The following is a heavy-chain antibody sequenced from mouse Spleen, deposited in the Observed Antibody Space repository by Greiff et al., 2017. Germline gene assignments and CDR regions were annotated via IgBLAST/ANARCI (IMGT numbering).Heavy chain of an antibody. CDR2: IWRGGST. Sequence: VKLVESGPSLVQPSQSLSITCTVSGFSLTSYGVHWVRQSPGKGLEWLGVIWRGGSTDYNAAFMSRLSITKDNSKSQVFFKMNSLQADDTAIYYCAKNDGYFAYWGQGTLVTVSA. CDR1: GFSLTSYG. D-gene: IGHD2-3*01. V-gene: IGHV2-5-1*01. CDR3: AKNDGYFAY. J-gene: IGHJ3*01.